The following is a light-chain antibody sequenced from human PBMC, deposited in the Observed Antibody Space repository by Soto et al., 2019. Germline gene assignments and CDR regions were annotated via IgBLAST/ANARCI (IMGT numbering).Light chain of an antibody. CDR1: QSVNTY. Sequence: VLTQSPATLSLSPGERATLSCRASQSVNTYLGWYQQKPGQAPRLLIYDAYNRATGIPARFSGSGSGTDFTLTISSLEPEDFAVYYCQQRHMWPITFGQGTRLEIK. J-gene: IGKJ5*01. V-gene: IGKV3-11*01. CDR2: DAY. CDR3: QQRHMWPIT.